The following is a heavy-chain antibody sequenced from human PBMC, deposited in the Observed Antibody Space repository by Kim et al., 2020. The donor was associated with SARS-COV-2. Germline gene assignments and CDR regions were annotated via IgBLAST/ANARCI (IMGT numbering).Heavy chain of an antibody. CDR3: ARNSYGYNWFDP. V-gene: IGHV1-2*04. J-gene: IGHJ5*02. D-gene: IGHD3-10*01. Sequence: NYAQKFQGWVTMTRDTSISTAYMELSRLRSDDTAVYYCARNSYGYNWFDPWGQGTLVTVSS.